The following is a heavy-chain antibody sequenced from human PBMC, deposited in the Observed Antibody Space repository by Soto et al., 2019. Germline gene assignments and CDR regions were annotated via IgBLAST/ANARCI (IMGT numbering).Heavy chain of an antibody. CDR3: ARMASFGSLNWFDP. Sequence: ASLKFSCKSSGYTVTGYYMHWVRQAPGQGLEWMGWINPNSGGTNYAQKFQGRVTMTRDISIGTAYMELRSLRSDDTAIYYCARMASFGSLNWFDPWGQGTLVTVSS. J-gene: IGHJ5*02. D-gene: IGHD3-10*01. CDR1: GYTVTGYY. CDR2: INPNSGGT. V-gene: IGHV1-2*02.